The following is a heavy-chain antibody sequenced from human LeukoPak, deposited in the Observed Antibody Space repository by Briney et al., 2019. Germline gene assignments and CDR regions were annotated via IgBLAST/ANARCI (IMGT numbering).Heavy chain of an antibody. J-gene: IGHJ4*02. D-gene: IGHD5-18*01. Sequence: GASVKVSCKASGYTFTSYAISWVRQAPGQGLEWMGGIIPIFGTANYAQKFQGRVTITADESTSTAYMELSSLRSEDTAVYYCARTYSYGYAALDYWGQGTLVTVSS. CDR2: IIPIFGTA. CDR1: GYTFTSYA. CDR3: ARTYSYGYAALDY. V-gene: IGHV1-69*13.